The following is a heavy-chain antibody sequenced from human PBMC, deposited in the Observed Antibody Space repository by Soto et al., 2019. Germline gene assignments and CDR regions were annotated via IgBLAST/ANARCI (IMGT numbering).Heavy chain of an antibody. Sequence: QVQLVQSGAEVKKPGSSVRVSCKASGDTFSRYTVNWVRQAPRQGLEWMGGIIPRFGTTNYAPTRQGRVTITADESTNTVYMELSSLRSEDTALYFCARGRGLYNSGRSQLDYWGQGTLLTVSS. CDR3: ARGRGLYNSGRSQLDY. D-gene: IGHD1-1*01. V-gene: IGHV1-69*01. CDR1: GDTFSRYT. CDR2: IIPRFGTT. J-gene: IGHJ4*02.